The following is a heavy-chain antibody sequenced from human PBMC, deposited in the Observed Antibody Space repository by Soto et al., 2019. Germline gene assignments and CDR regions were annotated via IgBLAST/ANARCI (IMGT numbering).Heavy chain of an antibody. CDR3: ARDRVEAALGTFDQ. CDR2: ISTYNGKT. D-gene: IGHD6-13*01. V-gene: IGHV1-18*01. Sequence: ASVKVSCKTSGYTFSTYPISWVRQAPGQGLEWVGWISTYNGKTNYGQKFQGRVTITTDTSASTAYMNLRNLRSDDTAVYYCARDRVEAALGTFDQWGQGTLVTVSS. J-gene: IGHJ4*02. CDR1: GYTFSTYP.